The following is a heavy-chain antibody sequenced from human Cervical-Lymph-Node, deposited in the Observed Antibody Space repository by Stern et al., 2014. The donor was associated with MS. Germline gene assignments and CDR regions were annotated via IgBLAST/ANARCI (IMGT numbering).Heavy chain of an antibody. CDR1: GGSISSGSYY. V-gene: IGHV4-61*02. Sequence: VQLVESGPGLVKPSQTLSLTCTVSGGSISSGSYYWSWIRQPAGKGLEWIGRIYPRGSTNYTPSLKSRVTISVDTPKNQSPLKLGSVTAADTAVYYCARLPYCSGGSCYSSDYWGQGTLVTVSS. D-gene: IGHD2-15*01. J-gene: IGHJ4*02. CDR2: IYPRGST. CDR3: ARLPYCSGGSCYSSDY.